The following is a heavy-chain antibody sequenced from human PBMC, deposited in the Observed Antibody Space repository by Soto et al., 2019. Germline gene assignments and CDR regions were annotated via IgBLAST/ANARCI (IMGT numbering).Heavy chain of an antibody. CDR2: IKEDGSVK. D-gene: IGHD3-10*01. V-gene: IGHV3-7*01. CDR3: GTDRWGGAFDM. CDR1: GFSLRSDW. J-gene: IGHJ3*02. Sequence: GGSLRLSCAAIGFSLRSDWMAWDRQIPGKGLEFVANIKEDGSVKNYVDSVMGRFSISRDNDKNSLYLQMNSLRAEDTAVYYCGTDRWGGAFDMWGQGTTLTVSS.